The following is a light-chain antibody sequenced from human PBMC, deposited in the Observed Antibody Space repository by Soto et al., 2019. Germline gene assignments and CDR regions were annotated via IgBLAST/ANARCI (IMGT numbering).Light chain of an antibody. CDR1: SSDVGIYNY. J-gene: IGLJ1*01. V-gene: IGLV2-14*01. CDR3: SSYTTSSTRV. Sequence: QSVLTQPASVSGSPGQSIAISCTRSSSDVGIYNYVSWYQQHPGKVPKLIIYEVTNRPSGVPNRFSGSKSGNTASLTISGLQAEDEADYYCSSYTTSSTRVFGTGTKVTVL. CDR2: EVT.